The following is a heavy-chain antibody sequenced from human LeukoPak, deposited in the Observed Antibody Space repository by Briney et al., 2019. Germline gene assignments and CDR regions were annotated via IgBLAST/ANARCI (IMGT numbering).Heavy chain of an antibody. CDR2: IYYSGST. Sequence: PSETLSLTCTVSGGSLSRYYWSWIRQPPGKGLEGIGYIYYSGSTNYNPSLQSGVTISVDTSKNQFSLKLSSVTAADTAVYYCARSRAAGTLQHWGQGTLVTVSS. V-gene: IGHV4-59*08. CDR1: GGSLSRYY. CDR3: ARSRAAGTLQH. J-gene: IGHJ1*01. D-gene: IGHD6-13*01.